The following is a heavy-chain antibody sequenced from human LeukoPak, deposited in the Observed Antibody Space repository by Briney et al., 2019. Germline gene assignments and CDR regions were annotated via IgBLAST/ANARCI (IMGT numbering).Heavy chain of an antibody. D-gene: IGHD1-26*01. Sequence: PGGSLRLSCAASGFSFSDYYMIWIRQAPGKGLEWVSYISSTSTYTNYPDSVKGRFTISRDNAKNSLFLQMNSLRAEDTAVYYCARLSGSYCFDYWGQGTLVTVSS. V-gene: IGHV3-11*03. J-gene: IGHJ4*02. CDR1: GFSFSDYY. CDR2: ISSTSTYT. CDR3: ARLSGSYCFDY.